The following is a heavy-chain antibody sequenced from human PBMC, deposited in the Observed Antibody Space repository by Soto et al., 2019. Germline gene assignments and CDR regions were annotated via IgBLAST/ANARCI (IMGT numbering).Heavy chain of an antibody. CDR3: AKEGEYSSGWDNFDY. CDR2: ISGSGGST. J-gene: IGHJ4*02. V-gene: IGHV3-23*01. CDR1: GFTFSSYA. D-gene: IGHD6-19*01. Sequence: EVQLLESGGGLVQPGGSLRLCWAASGFTFSSYAMSWVRQAPGKGLEWVSAISGSGGSTYYADSVKGRFTISRDNSKNTLYLQMNSLRAEDTAVYYCAKEGEYSSGWDNFDYWGQGTLVTVSS.